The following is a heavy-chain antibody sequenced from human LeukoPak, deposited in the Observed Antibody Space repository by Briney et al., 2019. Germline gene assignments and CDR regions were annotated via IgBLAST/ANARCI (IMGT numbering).Heavy chain of an antibody. CDR2: IKQDGSEK. D-gene: IGHD1-26*01. Sequence: GGSLRLSCAASGFTFSSYWMSWVRQAPGKGLEWVANIKQDGSEKYYVDSVKGRFTISRDNAKNSLYLQMNSLRAEDTAVYYCARSKSVGATRTYYFDYWGQGALVTVSS. V-gene: IGHV3-7*01. CDR1: GFTFSSYW. J-gene: IGHJ4*02. CDR3: ARSKSVGATRTYYFDY.